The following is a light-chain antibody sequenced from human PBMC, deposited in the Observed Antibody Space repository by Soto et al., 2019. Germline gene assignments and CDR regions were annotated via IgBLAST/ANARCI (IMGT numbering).Light chain of an antibody. Sequence: QSVLTQPPSASGTPGQRVTISCSGSSSNIGSNTVNWYQQFPGTAPKLFIYSNNQRPSGVPDRFSGSKSGTSASLAISGLQSEDEADYYCAAWDDSLSGWVFGGGTKLTVL. CDR2: SNN. CDR1: SSNIGSNT. J-gene: IGLJ3*02. CDR3: AAWDDSLSGWV. V-gene: IGLV1-44*01.